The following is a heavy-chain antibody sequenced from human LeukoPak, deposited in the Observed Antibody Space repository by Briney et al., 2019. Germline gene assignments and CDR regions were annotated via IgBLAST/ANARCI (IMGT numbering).Heavy chain of an antibody. CDR2: IYYSGST. CDR3: ARGELLPRAFAFDI. J-gene: IGHJ3*02. V-gene: IGHV4-59*01. Sequence: SETLSLTCTVSGGSISSYYWSWIRQPPGKGLEWIGYIYYSGSTNYNPSLKSRVTISVDTSKNQFSLKLSSVAAADTAVYYCARGELLPRAFAFDIWGQGTMVTVSS. D-gene: IGHD2-15*01. CDR1: GGSISSYY.